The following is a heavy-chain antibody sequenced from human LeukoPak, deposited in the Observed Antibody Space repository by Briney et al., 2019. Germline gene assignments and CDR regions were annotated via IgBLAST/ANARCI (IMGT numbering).Heavy chain of an antibody. CDR3: ARVGEDTSSWYY. D-gene: IGHD6-13*01. CDR1: GYTFTSYG. V-gene: IGHV1-18*01. Sequence: GASVKVSCKASGYTFTSYGISWVRQAPGQGLEWMGWISADNGNTNYAQKFRGRVTMTTDTSTSTAYMELRSLRSDDTAVYYCARVGEDTSSWYYWGQGTLVTVSS. J-gene: IGHJ4*02. CDR2: ISADNGNT.